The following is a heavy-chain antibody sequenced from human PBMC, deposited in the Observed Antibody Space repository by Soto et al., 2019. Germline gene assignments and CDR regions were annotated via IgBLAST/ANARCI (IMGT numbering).Heavy chain of an antibody. CDR1: GFTFSSYS. CDR3: ARESPIMITFGGVIEGHFDY. V-gene: IGHV3-21*01. Sequence: GGSLRLSCAASGFTFSSYSMNWVRQAPGKGLEWGSSISSSSSYIYYADSVKGRFTISRDNAKNSLYLQMNSLRAEDTAVYYCARESPIMITFGGVIEGHFDYWGQGT. D-gene: IGHD3-16*02. CDR2: ISSSSSYI. J-gene: IGHJ4*02.